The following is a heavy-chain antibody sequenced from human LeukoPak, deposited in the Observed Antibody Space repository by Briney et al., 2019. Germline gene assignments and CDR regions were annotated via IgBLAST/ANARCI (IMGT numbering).Heavy chain of an antibody. J-gene: IGHJ4*02. CDR2: ISSSSSYI. V-gene: IGHV3-21*01. CDR1: GFTFSSYS. CDR3: ARDRGYDFWSGYFRFDY. Sequence: PGGSLRLSCAASGFTFSSYSMNWVRQAPGKGLEWVSSISSSSSYIYYADSVKGRFTISRDNAKNSLYLQMNSLRAEDTAVYYCARDRGYDFWSGYFRFDYWGQGTLVTVSS. D-gene: IGHD3-3*01.